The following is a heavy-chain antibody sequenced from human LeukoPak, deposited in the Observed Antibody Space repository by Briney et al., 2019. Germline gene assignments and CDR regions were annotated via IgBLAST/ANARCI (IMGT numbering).Heavy chain of an antibody. D-gene: IGHD5-24*01. CDR1: GFTFGRSA. V-gene: IGHV3-23*01. Sequence: GGSLRLSCAASGFTFGRSAMTWVRQTPGKGLEWFSSISSSGNTYYADSVKGRFTISRDNSKNLVNLQMNSLRAEDTAIYYCVKGRMSEDGLDFWGQGSLVTVPS. J-gene: IGHJ4*02. CDR3: VKGRMSEDGLDF. CDR2: ISSSGNT.